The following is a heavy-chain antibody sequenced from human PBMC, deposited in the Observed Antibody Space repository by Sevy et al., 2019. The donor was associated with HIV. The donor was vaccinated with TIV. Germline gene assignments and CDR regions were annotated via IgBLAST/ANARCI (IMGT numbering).Heavy chain of an antibody. CDR1: GFTFSSYE. J-gene: IGHJ6*02. V-gene: IGHV3-48*03. CDR3: ARDRKETDYYGMDV. CDR2: ISSSGSTI. Sequence: GGSLRLSCAASGFTFSSYEMNWVRQAPGKGLEWVSYISSSGSTIYYADSVKGRFTISRDNAKNSLYLQMNSLRAEDTAVYYCARDRKETDYYGMDVWGQGPTVTVSS.